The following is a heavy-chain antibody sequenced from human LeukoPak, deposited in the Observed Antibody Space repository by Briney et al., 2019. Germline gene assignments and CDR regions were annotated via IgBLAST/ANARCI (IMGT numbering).Heavy chain of an antibody. V-gene: IGHV4-39*07. Sequence: GSLRLSCTVSGGSISSSSYYWGWIRQPPGKGLEWIGSIYYSGSTYYNPSLKSRVTISVDTSKNQFSLKLTSVTAADTAVYHCASGYSGSYPFDYWGQGTLVTVSS. J-gene: IGHJ4*02. CDR2: IYYSGST. CDR3: ASGYSGSYPFDY. CDR1: GGSISSSSYY. D-gene: IGHD1-26*01.